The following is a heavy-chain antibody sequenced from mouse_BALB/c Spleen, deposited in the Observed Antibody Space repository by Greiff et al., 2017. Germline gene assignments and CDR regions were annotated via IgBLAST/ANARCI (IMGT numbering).Heavy chain of an antibody. D-gene: IGHD2-13*01. CDR1: GYTFTSYW. J-gene: IGHJ3*01. Sequence: VQLQQPGAELVKPGASVKLSCKASGYTFTSYWMHWVKQRPEQGLEWIGRIDPANGNTKYDPKFQGKATITADTSSNTAYLQLSSLTSEDTAVYYCASGGDYGPWFAYWGEGTLVTVSA. CDR3: ASGGDYGPWFAY. CDR2: IDPANGNT. V-gene: IGHV14-3*02.